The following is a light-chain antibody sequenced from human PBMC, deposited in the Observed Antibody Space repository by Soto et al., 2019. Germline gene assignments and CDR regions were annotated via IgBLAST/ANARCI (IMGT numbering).Light chain of an antibody. V-gene: IGKV1-39*01. CDR1: QSISSY. J-gene: IGKJ4*01. Sequence: DIQMTQSPYSLSASVGDRVTITCRASQSISSYLNWYQQKPGKAPKLLIYAASRLQSGVPSRFSGSGSGTAFTLPISSLQPEDFAPYYCQQSYRTPDSFGGGTKVEIK. CDR3: QQSYRTPDS. CDR2: AAS.